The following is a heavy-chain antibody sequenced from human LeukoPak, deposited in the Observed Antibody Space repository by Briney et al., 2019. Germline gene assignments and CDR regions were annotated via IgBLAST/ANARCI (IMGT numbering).Heavy chain of an antibody. CDR2: ISYDGSNK. J-gene: IGHJ4*02. D-gene: IGHD6-6*01. CDR1: GFTFSSYG. CDR3: AKDRDSYYFDY. V-gene: IGHV3-30*18. Sequence: GGSLRLSCAASGFTFSSYGMHWVRQAPGKGLEWVAVISYDGSNKYYADSVKGRFTISRNNSKNTLYLQMNSLRAEDTAVYYCAKDRDSYYFDYWGQGTLVTVSS.